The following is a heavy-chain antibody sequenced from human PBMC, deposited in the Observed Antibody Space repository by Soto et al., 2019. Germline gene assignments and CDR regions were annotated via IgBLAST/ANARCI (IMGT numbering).Heavy chain of an antibody. CDR1: GGSISSGGYY. CDR3: ARDWDGAHGPLYGMDV. Sequence: PSETLSLTCTVSGGSISSGGYYWSWIRQHPGKGLEWIGYIYDSGSTYYNPSLKSRVTISVDTSKNQFSLKLSAVTAADTAVYYCARDWDGAHGPLYGMDVWGQGTTVTVSS. V-gene: IGHV4-31*03. CDR2: IYDSGST. J-gene: IGHJ6*02. D-gene: IGHD1-26*01.